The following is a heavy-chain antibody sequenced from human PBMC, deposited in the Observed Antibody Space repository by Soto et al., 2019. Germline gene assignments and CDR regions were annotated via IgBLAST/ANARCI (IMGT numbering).Heavy chain of an antibody. D-gene: IGHD2-2*01. Sequence: ASGPTLVNPTETLTLTFTFSGFSIRTSGMYVSWIRQPPGKALEWLAVINWDDDKYYNTSLKTRLTISKDASKSQVVLTMTNVAPVDTATYYCARRAMRIHDAFDVWGQGTMVTVSS. V-gene: IGHV2-70*01. CDR3: ARRAMRIHDAFDV. CDR1: GFSIRTSGMY. J-gene: IGHJ3*01. CDR2: INWDDDK.